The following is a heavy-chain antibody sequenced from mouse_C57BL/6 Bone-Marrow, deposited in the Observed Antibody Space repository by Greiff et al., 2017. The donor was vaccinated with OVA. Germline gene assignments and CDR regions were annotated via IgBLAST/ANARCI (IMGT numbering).Heavy chain of an antibody. J-gene: IGHJ1*03. D-gene: IGHD2-12*01. CDR1: GYAFSSSW. CDR2: IYPGDGDT. CDR3: ARDSEWYFDV. Sequence: QVQLQQSGPELVKPGASVKISCKASGYAFSSSWMNWVKQRPGKGLEWIGRIYPGDGDTNYNGKFKGKATLTADKSSSTAYMQLSSLTSEDSAVYYCARDSEWYFDVWGTGTTVTVSS. V-gene: IGHV1-82*01.